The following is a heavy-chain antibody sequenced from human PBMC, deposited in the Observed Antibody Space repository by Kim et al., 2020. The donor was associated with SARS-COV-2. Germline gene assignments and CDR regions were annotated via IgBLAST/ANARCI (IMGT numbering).Heavy chain of an antibody. Sequence: GGSLRLSCAASGFTFSSYGMHWVRQAPGKGLEWVAVISYDGSNKYYADSVKGRFTISRDNSKNTLYLQMNSLRAEDTAVYYCAKDGGYYDSSGPTEFDYWGQGTLVTVSS. D-gene: IGHD3-22*01. V-gene: IGHV3-30*18. CDR3: AKDGGYYDSSGPTEFDY. J-gene: IGHJ4*02. CDR2: ISYDGSNK. CDR1: GFTFSSYG.